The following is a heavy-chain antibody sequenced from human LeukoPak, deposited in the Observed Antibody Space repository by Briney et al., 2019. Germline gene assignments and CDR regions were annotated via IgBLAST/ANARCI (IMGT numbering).Heavy chain of an antibody. J-gene: IGHJ4*02. CDR3: ARDRNLWSAFDY. V-gene: IGHV4-59*01. CDR1: GGSISSYY. CDR2: IYYSGST. D-gene: IGHD3-3*01. Sequence: SETLSLTCTVTGGSISSYYWSWIRQPPGKGLAWIGYIYYSGSTNYNPSLKSRVTISVDTSKNQFSLKLSSVTAADTAVYYCARDRNLWSAFDYWGQGTLVTVSS.